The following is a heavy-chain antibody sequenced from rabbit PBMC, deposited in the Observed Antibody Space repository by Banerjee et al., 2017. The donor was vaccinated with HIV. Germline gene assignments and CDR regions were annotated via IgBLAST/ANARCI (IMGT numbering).Heavy chain of an antibody. Sequence: QSLEESGGDLVKPGASLTLTCTASGFSFSSSYYMCWVRQAPGKGLEWIACIYAGSSGSTYYASWAKGRFTISKTSSTTVTLQMTSLTAADTATYFCAKAGYAGYGYDDYYFNLWGPGTLVTVS. CDR3: AKAGYAGYGYDDYYFNL. J-gene: IGHJ4*01. D-gene: IGHD6-1*01. CDR1: GFSFSSSYY. V-gene: IGHV1S40*01. CDR2: IYAGSSGST.